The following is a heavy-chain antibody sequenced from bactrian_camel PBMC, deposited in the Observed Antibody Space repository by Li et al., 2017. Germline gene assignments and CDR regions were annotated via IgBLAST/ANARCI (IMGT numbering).Heavy chain of an antibody. V-gene: IGHV3S1*01. J-gene: IGHJ4*01. CDR2: IDGDGTT. D-gene: IGHD3*01. Sequence: HVQLVESGGGSVQAGGSLTLSCTVSGVTTGDYCMAWFRQAPGEGREGVATIDGDGTTTYTDSVKGRFAISQDDARKTVYLQMNNLKPEDTGMYYCASVWKYELTAPPLAQSSYNLWGQGTQVTVS. CDR3: ASVWKYELTAPPLAQSSYNL. CDR1: GVTTGDYC.